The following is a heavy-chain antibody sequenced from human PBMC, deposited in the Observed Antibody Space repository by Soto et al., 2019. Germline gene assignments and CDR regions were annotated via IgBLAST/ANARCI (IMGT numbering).Heavy chain of an antibody. CDR1: GFNFSSYA. D-gene: IGHD6-13*01. CDR3: AREGQPAAGTTPHN. V-gene: IGHV3-30*04. Sequence: GGSLRLSCAASGFNFSSYAMHWVRQAPGKGLEWVAVISYDGGKKYYADSVKGRFTISRDNSKNTLYVEMNSLSAEDAAVYYCAREGQPAAGTTPHNWGRGTLVTVSS. CDR2: ISYDGGKK. J-gene: IGHJ4*02.